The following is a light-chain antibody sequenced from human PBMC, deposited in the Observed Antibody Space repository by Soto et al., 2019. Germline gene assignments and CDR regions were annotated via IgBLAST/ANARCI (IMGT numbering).Light chain of an antibody. J-gene: IGKJ4*01. CDR3: QQRSDWPLT. V-gene: IGKV3-11*01. CDR2: DAS. CDR1: QSVSSY. Sequence: EILLTQSPATLSVSPGETATLSCRASQSVSSYLAWYQQKPGQAPRLLIYDASNRATGIPARFSGSGSGTDFTLTISSLEPEDFAVYYCQQRSDWPLTFGGGTKVDIK.